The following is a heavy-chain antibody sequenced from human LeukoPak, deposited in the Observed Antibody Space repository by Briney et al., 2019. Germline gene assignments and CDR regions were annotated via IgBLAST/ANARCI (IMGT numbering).Heavy chain of an antibody. V-gene: IGHV1-69*05. CDR3: AIYFFGDYASIYYYYGMDV. CDR2: IIPIFGTT. J-gene: IGHJ6*02. D-gene: IGHD4-17*01. Sequence: GASVKVSCKASGGTFSSYAISWVRQAPGQGLEWMGGIIPIFGTTNYAQKFQGRVTMTRNTSISTAYMELSSLRSEDTAVYYCAIYFFGDYASIYYYYGMDVWGQGTTVTVSS. CDR1: GGTFSSYA.